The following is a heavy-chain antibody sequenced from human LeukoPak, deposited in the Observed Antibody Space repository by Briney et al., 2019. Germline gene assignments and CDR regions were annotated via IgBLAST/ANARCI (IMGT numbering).Heavy chain of an antibody. Sequence: PGGSLRLSCAASGFTFSSYGMHWVRQAPGRGLEWVSAIYTSGSTYYADSVKGRFTISRDNSKNTLYLQMNSLRAEDTALYYCARGSMIRGVILDYWGQGTLVTVSS. V-gene: IGHV3-66*01. CDR1: GFTFSSYG. J-gene: IGHJ4*02. D-gene: IGHD3-10*01. CDR2: IYTSGST. CDR3: ARGSMIRGVILDY.